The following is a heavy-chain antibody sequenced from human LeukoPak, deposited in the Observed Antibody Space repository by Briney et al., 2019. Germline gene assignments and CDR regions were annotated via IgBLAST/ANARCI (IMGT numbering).Heavy chain of an antibody. CDR2: IYTSGSN. Sequence: SETLSLTCTVSGVSLSSYYWSWVRQPAGKGLEWIGRIYTSGSNNYNRSLKSRVTMSVDTTKIQSSLKLTSVTAADTAVYYCARSPRGSGYNYWYFDLWGRGALVTVSS. CDR1: GVSLSSYY. J-gene: IGHJ2*01. CDR3: ARSPRGSGYNYWYFDL. V-gene: IGHV4-4*07. D-gene: IGHD3-22*01.